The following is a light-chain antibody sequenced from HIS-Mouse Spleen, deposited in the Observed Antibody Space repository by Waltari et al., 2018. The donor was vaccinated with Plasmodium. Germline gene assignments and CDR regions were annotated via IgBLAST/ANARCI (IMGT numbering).Light chain of an antibody. CDR1: SSDVGRYHL. CDR2: DGS. J-gene: IGLJ3*02. V-gene: IGLV2-23*03. CDR3: CSYAGSSTFV. Sequence: QSALTQPASVSASPGQSITISCTGTSSDVGRYHLVSWYQQPPGKAPKLMIYDGSKRPSGVSNRVSGSKSGNTASLTISGLQAEDEADYYCCSYAGSSTFVFGGGTKLTVL.